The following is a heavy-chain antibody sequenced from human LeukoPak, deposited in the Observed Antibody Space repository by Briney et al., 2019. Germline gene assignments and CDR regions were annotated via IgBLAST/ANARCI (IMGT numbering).Heavy chain of an antibody. CDR1: GYTFTSYG. V-gene: IGHV1-18*01. D-gene: IGHD3-22*01. CDR3: ARDPTINHYDSSGYSDAFDI. CDR2: ISAYNGNT. J-gene: IGHJ3*02. Sequence: ASVKVSCKASGYTFTSYGISWVRQAPGQGLEWMGWISAYNGNTNYAQKLQGRVTMSTDTSTSTAYTELRSLRSDDTAVYYCARDPTINHYDSSGYSDAFDIWGQGTMVTVSS.